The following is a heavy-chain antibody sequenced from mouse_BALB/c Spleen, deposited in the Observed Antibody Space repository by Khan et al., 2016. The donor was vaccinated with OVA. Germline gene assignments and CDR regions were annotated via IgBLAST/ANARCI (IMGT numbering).Heavy chain of an antibody. J-gene: IGHJ3*01. CDR3: RGEGGDGSSFAY. CDR2: IYPSDSYT. Sequence: VQLQQSGTELVRPGASVKLSCKASGYTFTNYWINWVKQRPGQGLEWIGNIYPSDSYTNYNQNFKDKATLTVEKSSSTAYMQLSNPTSEDSAVYYCRGEGGDGSSFAYWGQGTLVTVSA. D-gene: IGHD2-3*01. CDR1: GYTFTNYW. V-gene: IGHV1-69*02.